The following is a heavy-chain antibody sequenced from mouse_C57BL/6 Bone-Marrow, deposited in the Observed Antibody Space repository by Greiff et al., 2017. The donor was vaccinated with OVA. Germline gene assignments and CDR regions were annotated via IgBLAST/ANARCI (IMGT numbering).Heavy chain of an antibody. D-gene: IGHD2-4*01. V-gene: IGHV1-63*01. Sequence: QVQLQQPGAELVRPGTSVKMSCKASGYTFTNYWIGWAKQRPGHGLEWIGDIYPGGGYTNYNEKFKGKATLTADKSSSTAYMQFSSLTSEDSAIYYCARRGDDYDEDWFAYWGQGTLVTVSA. CDR1: GYTFTNYW. CDR3: ARRGDDYDEDWFAY. CDR2: IYPGGGYT. J-gene: IGHJ3*01.